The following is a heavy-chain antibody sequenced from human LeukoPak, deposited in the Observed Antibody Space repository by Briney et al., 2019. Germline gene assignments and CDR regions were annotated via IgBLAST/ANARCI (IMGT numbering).Heavy chain of an antibody. D-gene: IGHD3-3*01. J-gene: IGHJ3*02. CDR2: INHSGST. Sequence: SETLSLTCAVYGGSFSGYYWSWIRQPPGKGLEWIGEINHSGSTNYNPSLKSRVTISVDTSKNQFSLKLSSVTAADTAVYYRARPGVVIHDAFDIWGQGTMVTVSS. CDR1: GGSFSGYY. V-gene: IGHV4-34*01. CDR3: ARPGVVIHDAFDI.